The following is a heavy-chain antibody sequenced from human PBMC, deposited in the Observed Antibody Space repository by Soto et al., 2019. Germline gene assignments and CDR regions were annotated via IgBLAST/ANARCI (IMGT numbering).Heavy chain of an antibody. CDR2: IIPIFGTA. Sequence: QVQLVQSGAEVKKPGSSVKVSCKASGGTFSSYAISWVRQAPGQGLGWMGGIIPIFGTADYAQKFQGRVTITADESTSTAYMELSSLRSEDTAVYYCAKHYDNWDYYCGMDVWGQGTTVTVSS. CDR3: AKHYDNWDYYCGMDV. V-gene: IGHV1-69*12. J-gene: IGHJ6*02. CDR1: GGTFSSYA. D-gene: IGHD3-22*01.